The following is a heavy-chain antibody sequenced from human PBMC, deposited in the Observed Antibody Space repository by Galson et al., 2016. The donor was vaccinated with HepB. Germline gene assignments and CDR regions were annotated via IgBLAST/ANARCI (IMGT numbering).Heavy chain of an antibody. CDR1: GFIVSSYH. CDR2: INSGGST. CDR3: ARDRQYSSSWPRRTYYYGMDV. V-gene: IGHV3-66*01. Sequence: SLRLSCAASGFIVSSYHINWVRQAPGKGLEWVSLINSGGSTYYADSVKGRFTSSRDNSKNTVYLQMNSLRVEDTAVYYCARDRQYSSSWPRRTYYYGMDVWCQGTTVTVSS. J-gene: IGHJ6*02. D-gene: IGHD6-13*01.